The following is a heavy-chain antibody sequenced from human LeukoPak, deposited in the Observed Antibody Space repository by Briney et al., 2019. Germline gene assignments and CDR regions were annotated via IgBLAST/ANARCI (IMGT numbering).Heavy chain of an antibody. CDR2: IGHDGSEM. CDR1: GPTFSNYW. Sequence: GGSLRLSCADSGPTFSNYWMAWVRQAPGKGREWGANIGHDGSEMRYVGSVRGRFTISRDNARNSLFLQMTSLRAEDTTLYYCMRDRGYTTFDYWGQGTLVTVSS. V-gene: IGHV3-7*01. D-gene: IGHD5-18*01. J-gene: IGHJ4*02. CDR3: MRDRGYTTFDY.